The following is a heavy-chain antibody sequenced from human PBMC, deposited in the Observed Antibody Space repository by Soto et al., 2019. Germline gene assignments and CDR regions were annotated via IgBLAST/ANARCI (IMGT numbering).Heavy chain of an antibody. CDR3: AREADYYGSGSPNNWFDP. J-gene: IGHJ5*02. D-gene: IGHD3-10*01. CDR1: GYAITNYG. CDR2: ISPYTDNT. V-gene: IGHV1-18*01. Sequence: QVQLVQSGAEVKKPGASVKVSCKASGYAITNYGISWVRQAPGQGLEWMGWISPYTDNTNYAQKLQGRVTMTTDTSTSTAYMELTGLRSDDTAVYFCAREADYYGSGSPNNWFDPWGQGTLVTVSP.